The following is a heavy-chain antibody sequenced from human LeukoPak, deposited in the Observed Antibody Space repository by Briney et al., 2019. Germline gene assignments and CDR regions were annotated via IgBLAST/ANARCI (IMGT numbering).Heavy chain of an antibody. Sequence: GGSLRLSCAASGFTFSSYGIHWVRQAPGKGLEWVAVISSDGNTGYFADSVQGRFTISRDNSKNTLYLQMSSLRAEDTAVYYCAKEGAAGGKMQVCFDYWGQGTLVTVSS. CDR2: ISSDGNTG. CDR1: GFTFSSYG. D-gene: IGHD6-13*01. J-gene: IGHJ4*02. CDR3: AKEGAAGGKMQVCFDY. V-gene: IGHV3-30*18.